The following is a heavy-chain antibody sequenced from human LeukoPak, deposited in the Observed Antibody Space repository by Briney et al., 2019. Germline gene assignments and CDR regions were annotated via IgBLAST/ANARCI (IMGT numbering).Heavy chain of an antibody. D-gene: IGHD1-14*01. CDR2: IRPTGTDR. V-gene: IGHV3-21*01. CDR3: ATETIGRHYDY. CDR1: GFTFSSCG. J-gene: IGHJ4*02. Sequence: GVSLRLFCAASGFTFSSCGFNWVRQAPGKGLEWVSSIRPTGTDRYYADSVRGRFTISRDNAKNSMYLQMDSLRDEDTAVYYCATETIGRHYDYWGQGTLLTVSS.